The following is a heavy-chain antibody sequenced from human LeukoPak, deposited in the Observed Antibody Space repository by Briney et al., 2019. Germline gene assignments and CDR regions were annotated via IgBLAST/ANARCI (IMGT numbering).Heavy chain of an antibody. V-gene: IGHV1-46*03. CDR2: INPSGGST. J-gene: IGHJ3*02. D-gene: IGHD3-22*01. Sequence: ASVKVSCKASGYTFTSYYMHWVRQAPGQGLEWMGIINPSGGSTSYAQKFQGRVTMTRDTSTSTVYMELSSLRSEDTAVYYCARVGYYYDSSGYDGAFDIWGQGTMVTVSS. CDR3: ARVGYYYDSSGYDGAFDI. CDR1: GYTFTSYY.